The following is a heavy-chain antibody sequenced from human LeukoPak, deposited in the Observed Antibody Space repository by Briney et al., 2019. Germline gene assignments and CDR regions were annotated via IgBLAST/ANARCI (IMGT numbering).Heavy chain of an antibody. J-gene: IGHJ4*02. CDR3: AKESGEFDY. Sequence: PGGSLRLSCVASGLPIADFAMHWVRQAPGKGLEWVSLISGDGVSTFYADSVKGRFSISRDNSKNSLYLEMSSLRTEDAAMYYCAKESGEFDYWGQGTLVAVSS. CDR1: GLPIADFA. V-gene: IGHV3-43*02. CDR2: ISGDGVST.